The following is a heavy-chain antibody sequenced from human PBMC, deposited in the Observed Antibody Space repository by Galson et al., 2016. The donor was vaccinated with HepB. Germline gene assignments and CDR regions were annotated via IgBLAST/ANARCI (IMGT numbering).Heavy chain of an antibody. Sequence: SLRLSCAASGFIFSTYDMHWVRQVTGKGLEWVSGIGTADDTYCPDSVKGRFIISRENAKNSLYLQMNSLRAGDTAVYYCARVGIRDAFDVWGRGTMVTVSS. D-gene: IGHD7-27*01. CDR1: GFIFSTYD. CDR3: ARVGIRDAFDV. J-gene: IGHJ3*01. V-gene: IGHV3-13*01. CDR2: IGTADDT.